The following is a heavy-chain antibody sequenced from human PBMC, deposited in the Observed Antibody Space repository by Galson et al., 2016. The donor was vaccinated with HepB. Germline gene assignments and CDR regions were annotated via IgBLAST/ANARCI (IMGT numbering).Heavy chain of an antibody. J-gene: IGHJ3*01. CDR1: SGSISSGASY. V-gene: IGHV4-31*03. D-gene: IGHD6-6*01. Sequence: TLSLTCTVSSGSISSGASYWSWVRQHPGKGLEWIGYIYYSGITYYNPSLKSRVTISLDTSTNQLFLKLASVTAEDTAVYYCSRGLESIPARPTPGFDLWGQGTMVTVSS. CDR3: SRGLESIPARPTPGFDL. CDR2: IYYSGIT.